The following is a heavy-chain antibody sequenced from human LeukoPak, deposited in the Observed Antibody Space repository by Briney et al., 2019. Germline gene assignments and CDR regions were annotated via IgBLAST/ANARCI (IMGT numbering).Heavy chain of an antibody. D-gene: IGHD1-26*01. CDR3: AKVHYTASFPGSFPGRNYFDS. Sequence: GGSLRLSCTVSGFAFSGYAMSWVRQAPGKGPEWVSSIGARGDVTYSADSVKGRFTISRDNSKRTLFLQMNSLRAEDTAVYYCAKVHYTASFPGSFPGRNYFDSWGQGSLVTVFS. V-gene: IGHV3-23*01. CDR2: IGARGDVT. J-gene: IGHJ4*02. CDR1: GFAFSGYA.